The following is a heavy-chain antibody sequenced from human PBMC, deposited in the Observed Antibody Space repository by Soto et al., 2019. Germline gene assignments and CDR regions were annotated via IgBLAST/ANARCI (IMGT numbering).Heavy chain of an antibody. Sequence: ASVKVSCKASGYTFTSYAMHWVRQAPGQRLEWMGWINAGNGNTKYSQKFQGRVTITRDTSASTAYMELSSLRSEDTAVYYCARLQPETNYRPFDYRGQGTVVTVSS. CDR2: INAGNGNT. CDR1: GYTFTSYA. J-gene: IGHJ4*02. CDR3: ARLQPETNYRPFDY. V-gene: IGHV1-3*01. D-gene: IGHD2-8*01.